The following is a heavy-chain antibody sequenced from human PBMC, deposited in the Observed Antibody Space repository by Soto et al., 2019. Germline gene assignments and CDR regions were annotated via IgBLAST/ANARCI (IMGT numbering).Heavy chain of an antibody. J-gene: IGHJ4*02. CDR3: AKEVSLGSTVDLGY. Sequence: PGGSLRLSCAASGLTFSSNAMSWVRQAPGKGLEWVSSINGNGGNTNYAESVKGRFTISRDNSMGTLYLQMKSLRVEDTAIYYCAKEVSLGSTVDLGYWGQGALVTVSS. V-gene: IGHV3-23*01. CDR1: GLTFSSNA. D-gene: IGHD7-27*01. CDR2: INGNGGNT.